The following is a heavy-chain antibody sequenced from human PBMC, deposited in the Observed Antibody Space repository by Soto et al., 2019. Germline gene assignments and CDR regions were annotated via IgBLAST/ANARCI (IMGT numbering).Heavy chain of an antibody. CDR2: IYWDDDK. CDR1: GFSLSTSGVG. J-gene: IGHJ4*02. V-gene: IGHV2-5*02. D-gene: IGHD3-3*01. Sequence: QITLKESGPTLVKPTQTLTLTCTFSGFSLSTSGVGVGWIRQPPGTALEWLALIYWDDDKRYSPSLKSRLTITKDTSKNQVVLTMTNRDPVDTAAYYCAHSPRGYEFWSGYQSARFDYWGQGTLVTVSS. CDR3: AHSPRGYEFWSGYQSARFDY.